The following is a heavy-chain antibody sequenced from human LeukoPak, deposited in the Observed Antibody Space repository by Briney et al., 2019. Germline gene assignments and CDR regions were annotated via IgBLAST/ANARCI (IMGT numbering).Heavy chain of an antibody. CDR3: ARSSGYDWIFDY. J-gene: IGHJ4*02. V-gene: IGHV3-11*04. CDR1: GFIFSDYY. CDR2: ISSSGSAR. D-gene: IGHD5-12*01. Sequence: GGSLRLSCAASGFIFSDYYMSWIRQAPGKGLEWVSYISSSGSARYYADSVKGRFTISRDNAKNSLYLQMNSLRAEDTAVYYCARSSGYDWIFDYWGQGTLVTVSS.